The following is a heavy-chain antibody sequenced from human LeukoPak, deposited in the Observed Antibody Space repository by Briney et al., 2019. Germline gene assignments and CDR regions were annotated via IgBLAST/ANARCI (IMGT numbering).Heavy chain of an antibody. Sequence: SETLSLTCTVSGGSISSSSSYWGWIRQPPGTGLEWIGSIYYSGSTNYNPSLKSRVTISVDTSKNQFSLKLSSVTAADTAVYYCARVNTAISADAFDIWGQGTMVTVSS. CDR3: ARVNTAISADAFDI. J-gene: IGHJ3*02. V-gene: IGHV4-39*07. CDR2: IYYSGST. D-gene: IGHD5-18*01. CDR1: GGSISSSSSY.